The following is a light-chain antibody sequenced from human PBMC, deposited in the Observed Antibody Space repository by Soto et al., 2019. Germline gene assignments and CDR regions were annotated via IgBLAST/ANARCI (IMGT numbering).Light chain of an antibody. CDR1: QSISSSY. CDR3: QQFGNSLPWT. CDR2: ATS. J-gene: IGKJ1*01. Sequence: EVVLTQSPATLSLSPGERATLSCRASQSISSSYLAWYQQRPGQAPRLLIYATSIRATGIPDRFSGSGSGTDFTLTISRLEPEDFAVYYCQQFGNSLPWTFGQGTKVDIK. V-gene: IGKV3-20*01.